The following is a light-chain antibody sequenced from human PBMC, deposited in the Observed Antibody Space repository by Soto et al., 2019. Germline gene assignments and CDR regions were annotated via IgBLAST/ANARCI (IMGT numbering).Light chain of an antibody. V-gene: IGLV1-44*01. Sequence: QSVLTQPPSASGAPGQRVTISCSGSSSNIGSNTVSWYQQLPGTAPKLLIYSNNQRPSGVPDRFSGSRSGTSASLAISGLQSEDEAVYYCAAWDGSLKGVFGGGTKLTVL. CDR3: AAWDGSLKGV. J-gene: IGLJ2*01. CDR2: SNN. CDR1: SSNIGSNT.